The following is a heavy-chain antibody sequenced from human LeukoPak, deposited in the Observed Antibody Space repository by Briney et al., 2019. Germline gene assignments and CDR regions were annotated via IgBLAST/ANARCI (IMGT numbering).Heavy chain of an antibody. CDR2: IDSRGTYI. V-gene: IGHV3-21*05. Sequence: GGTLSLSCAASGFTFSTYAMRWVRQAPGKGLEWVSHIDSRGTYILYADSVKGRLTISRDNAKNSLYLQVSSLRAEDTAVYYCARDSGRSGSLDYRGRGTLVTVSS. J-gene: IGHJ4*02. CDR1: GFTFSTYA. CDR3: ARDSGRSGSLDY. D-gene: IGHD5-12*01.